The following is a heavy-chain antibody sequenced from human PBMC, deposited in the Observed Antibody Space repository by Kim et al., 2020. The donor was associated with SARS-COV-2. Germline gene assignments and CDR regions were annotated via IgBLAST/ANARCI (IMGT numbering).Heavy chain of an antibody. V-gene: IGHV3-21*01. D-gene: IGHD3-22*01. CDR2: ISSSSSYI. CDR3: ARDSVPTMREAYGMDV. CDR1: GFTFSSYS. Sequence: GGSLRLSCAASGFTFSSYSMNWVRQAPGKGLEWVSSISSSSSYIYYADSVKGRFTISRDNAKNSLYLQMNSLRAEDTAMYYCARDSVPTMREAYGMDVWGQGTTVTVSS. J-gene: IGHJ6*02.